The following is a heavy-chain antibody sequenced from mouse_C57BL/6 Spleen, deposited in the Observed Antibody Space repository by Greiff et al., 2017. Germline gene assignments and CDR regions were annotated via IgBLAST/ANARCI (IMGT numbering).Heavy chain of an antibody. Sequence: VQLQQPGAELVKPGASVKLSCKASGYTFTSYWMQWVKQRPGQGLEWIGEIDPSDSYTNYNQKFKGKAPLTVDTSSSTAYMQLSSLTSEDSAVYYCARSRGSSYVGYWGQGTTLTVSS. V-gene: IGHV1-50*01. J-gene: IGHJ2*01. D-gene: IGHD1-1*01. CDR3: ARSRGSSYVGY. CDR2: IDPSDSYT. CDR1: GYTFTSYW.